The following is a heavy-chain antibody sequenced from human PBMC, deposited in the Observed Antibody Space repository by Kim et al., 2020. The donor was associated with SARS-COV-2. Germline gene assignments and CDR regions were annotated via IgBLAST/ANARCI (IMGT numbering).Heavy chain of an antibody. V-gene: IGHV1-69*13. J-gene: IGHJ4*02. Sequence: SVKVSCKASGGTFSSYAISWVRQAPGQGLEWMGGIIPIFGTANYAQKFQGRVTITADESTSTAYMELSSLRSEDTAVYYCARGVEAGSYRRYYFDYWGQGTLVTVSS. CDR1: GGTFSSYA. CDR3: ARGVEAGSYRRYYFDY. CDR2: IIPIFGTA. D-gene: IGHD3-16*02.